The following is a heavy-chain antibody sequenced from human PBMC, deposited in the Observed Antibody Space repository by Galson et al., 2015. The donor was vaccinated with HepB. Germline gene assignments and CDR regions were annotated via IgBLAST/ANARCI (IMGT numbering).Heavy chain of an antibody. J-gene: IGHJ3*01. CDR2: IYHSGST. D-gene: IGHD4-17*01. CDR1: GGSVNSGGYS. CDR3: TRDNGDFVDTFHF. V-gene: IGHV4-30-2*01. Sequence: TLSLTCAVSGGSVNSGGYSWSWIRQPPGRGLEWIGYIYHSGSTYYNPSLESRTTISLDRSRNLFLLKMSSVTAADTAVYYCTRDNGDFVDTFHFWGQGTMVTVSS.